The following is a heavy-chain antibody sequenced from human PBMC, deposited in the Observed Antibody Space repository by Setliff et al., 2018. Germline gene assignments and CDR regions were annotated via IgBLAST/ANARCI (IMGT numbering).Heavy chain of an antibody. J-gene: IGHJ4*02. D-gene: IGHD3-10*01. CDR2: VSHSGST. CDR1: GYSFKSDDY. CDR3: ASLADKGDYYFDY. V-gene: IGHV4-38-2*01. Sequence: PSETLSLTCDVSGYSFKSDDYWAWIRQSPGRGLEWIGSVSHSGSTNYNPSLKSRVTISVDTSKNQFSLKLSSVTAADTAVYYCASLADKGDYYFDYWGQGTLVTVSS.